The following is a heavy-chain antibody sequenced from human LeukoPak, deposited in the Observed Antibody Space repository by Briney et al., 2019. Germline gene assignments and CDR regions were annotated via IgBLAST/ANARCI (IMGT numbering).Heavy chain of an antibody. CDR3: ARGSYYYDSSGYFLYYFDY. Sequence: GGSLRLSCAASGFTVSTNYMSWVRQAPGKGLEWVSVIYSGGSTYYADSVKGRFTISRDNSKNTLYLQMNSLRAEDTAVYYCARGSYYYDSSGYFLYYFDYWGQGTLVTVSS. J-gene: IGHJ4*02. D-gene: IGHD3-22*01. V-gene: IGHV3-53*01. CDR1: GFTVSTNY. CDR2: IYSGGST.